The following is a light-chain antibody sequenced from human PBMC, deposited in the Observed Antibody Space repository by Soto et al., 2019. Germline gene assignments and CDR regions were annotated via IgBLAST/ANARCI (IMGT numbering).Light chain of an antibody. V-gene: IGKV1-39*01. CDR1: QSISSY. J-gene: IGKJ5*01. CDR2: AAS. CDR3: QQRYSTPTIT. Sequence: DIQMTQSPSSLSASVGARVTITGRASQSISSYLNWYQQKPGKAPKLLIYAASSLQSGVPSRFSGSGSGTDFTLTISSLQPEDFATYYCQQRYSTPTITFGQGTRLEIK.